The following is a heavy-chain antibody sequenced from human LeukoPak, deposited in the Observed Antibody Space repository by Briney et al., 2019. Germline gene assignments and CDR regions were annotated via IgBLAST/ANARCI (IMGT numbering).Heavy chain of an antibody. CDR2: IYYSGST. CDR1: GGSISSYY. CDR3: ARAPGNDYYPYYYMDV. V-gene: IGHV4-59*01. J-gene: IGHJ6*03. D-gene: IGHD4/OR15-4a*01. Sequence: SETLSLTCTVSGGSISSYYWSCIRQPPGKGLEWIGYIYYSGSTNYNPSLKSRVTISVDTSKNQFSLKVNSVTAADTAVYYCARAPGNDYYPYYYMDVWGKGTTVTVSS.